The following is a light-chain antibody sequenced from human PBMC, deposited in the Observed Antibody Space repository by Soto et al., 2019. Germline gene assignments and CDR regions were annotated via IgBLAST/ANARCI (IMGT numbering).Light chain of an antibody. J-gene: IGLJ1*01. CDR1: SSDVGSYNL. Sequence: QSALTQPASVSGSPGQSITISCTGTSSDVGSYNLVSWYQQHPGKAPKLMIYEVNKRPSGVSNRFSGSKSGNTASLTISGLQAEDEADYYCCSYAGSSTSYVFGTGTQLTVL. CDR2: EVN. CDR3: CSYAGSSTSYV. V-gene: IGLV2-23*02.